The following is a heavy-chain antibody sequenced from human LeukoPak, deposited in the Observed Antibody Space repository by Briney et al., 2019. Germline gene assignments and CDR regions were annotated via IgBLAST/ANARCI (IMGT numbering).Heavy chain of an antibody. V-gene: IGHV3-11*01. CDR1: GFTFSDYY. Sequence: GGSLRLSCAASGFTFSDYYMSWIRQAPGKGLEWVSYISSSGSTIYYADSVKGRFTISRDNSKNTLYVQMNDLRVEDTAVYYCAKEGEYYDGTGLFLFDYWGQGTLVTVAS. CDR2: ISSSGSTI. D-gene: IGHD2/OR15-2a*01. CDR3: AKEGEYYDGTGLFLFDY. J-gene: IGHJ4*02.